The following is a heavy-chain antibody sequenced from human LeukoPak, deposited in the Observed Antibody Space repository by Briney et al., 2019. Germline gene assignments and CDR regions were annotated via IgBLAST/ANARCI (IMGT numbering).Heavy chain of an antibody. CDR3: ARVVVQQLNNWFDP. J-gene: IGHJ5*02. V-gene: IGHV4-4*07. CDR1: GGSISSYY. CDR2: IYTSGST. D-gene: IGHD6-13*01. Sequence: PSETLSLTCTVSGGSISSYYWSWIRQPAGKGLEWIGRIYTSGSTNYNPSLKSRVTMSVDTSKNQFSLKLSSVTAADTAVYYCARVVVQQLNNWFDPWGQGTLVTVSS.